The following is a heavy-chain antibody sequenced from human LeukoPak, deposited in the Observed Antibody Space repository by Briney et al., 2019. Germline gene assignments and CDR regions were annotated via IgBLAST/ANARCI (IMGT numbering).Heavy chain of an antibody. CDR3: AREREGVRSAFDI. Sequence: GGSLRLSCAASGFTVSTNYMSWVRQAPGKGLEWVSVIYSGGGTYYADSVKGRFTISSDNSKNTLYLQMNILRAEDTAVYYCAREREGVRSAFDIWGQGTMVTVSS. J-gene: IGHJ3*02. D-gene: IGHD3-10*01. CDR2: IYSGGGT. CDR1: GFTVSTNY. V-gene: IGHV3-53*01.